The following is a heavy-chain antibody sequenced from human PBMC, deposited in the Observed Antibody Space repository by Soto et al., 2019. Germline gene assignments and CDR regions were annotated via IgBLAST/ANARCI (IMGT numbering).Heavy chain of an antibody. D-gene: IGHD3-16*01. Sequence: QVQLVESGGGVAQAGTSLRLSCTGSGFTFNSVSQHWVRQGPDKGLEGVAVVSFDGKVTYYADSLKGRFTVSTDISKNTIYLQVNRLRPDDKAIYYCAREPYDDSPSFDDWGQGTPVTVSS. CDR1: GFTFNSVS. CDR3: AREPYDDSPSFDD. V-gene: IGHV3-30*04. CDR2: VSFDGKVT. J-gene: IGHJ4*02.